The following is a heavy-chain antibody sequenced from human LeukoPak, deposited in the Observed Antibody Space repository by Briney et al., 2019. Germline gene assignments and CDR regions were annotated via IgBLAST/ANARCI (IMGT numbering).Heavy chain of an antibody. CDR2: ISSSSSYI. V-gene: IGHV3-21*01. CDR1: GFTFSSYS. J-gene: IGHJ4*02. Sequence: GGSLRLSCAASGFTFSSYSMNWVRQAPGKGLEGVSSISSSSSYIYYADSVKGRFTISRDNAKNSLYLQMNSLRAEDTAVYYCARGRYSGSYLDYWGQGTLVTVSS. CDR3: ARGRYSGSYLDY. D-gene: IGHD1-26*01.